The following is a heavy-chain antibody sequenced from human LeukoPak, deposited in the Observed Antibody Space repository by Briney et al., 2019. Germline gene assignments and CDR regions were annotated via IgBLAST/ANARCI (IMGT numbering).Heavy chain of an antibody. J-gene: IGHJ6*02. D-gene: IGHD3-10*01. CDR3: ARADYYGSGYYGMDV. Sequence: GGSLRLSYAASGFTFSNYAMHWVRQSPGRGLEGVAIIAYDGSKKWYADSVKGRFSISRDNSDNTLSLQMNSLRAEDTAVYYCARADYYGSGYYGMDVWGQGTTVTVSS. CDR1: GFTFSNYA. V-gene: IGHV3-30-3*01. CDR2: IAYDGSKK.